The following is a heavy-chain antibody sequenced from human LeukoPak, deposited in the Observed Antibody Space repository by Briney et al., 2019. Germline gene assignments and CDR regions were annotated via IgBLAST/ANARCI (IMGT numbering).Heavy chain of an antibody. CDR1: GYTFTGYY. J-gene: IGHJ4*02. V-gene: IGHV1-2*02. CDR2: INPNSGDT. CDR3: ATISSWYNFDY. D-gene: IGHD6-13*01. Sequence: ASVKVSCKASGYTFTGYYMHWVRQAPGQGLEWMGWINPNSGDTNYAQKFQGRVTMTRDTSISTAYMELSRLRSDDTAVYYCATISSWYNFDYWGQGTLVNVSS.